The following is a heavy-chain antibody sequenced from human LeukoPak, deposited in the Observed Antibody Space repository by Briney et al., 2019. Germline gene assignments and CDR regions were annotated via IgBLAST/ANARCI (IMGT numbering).Heavy chain of an antibody. Sequence: SETLSLTCAVSGGSISSCYWSWIRRPPARGRVGMRDIYYSGSTNYYPSLTSRITISVDKSKNHFSLKLHSVVTAAAAGFYYWSAPFCAWLLCGYNFDYWGQGTLVTVSS. D-gene: IGHD3-3*02. J-gene: IGHJ4*02. V-gene: IGHV4-59*01. CDR1: GGSISSCY. CDR3: WSAPFCAWLLCGYNFDY. CDR2: IYYSGST.